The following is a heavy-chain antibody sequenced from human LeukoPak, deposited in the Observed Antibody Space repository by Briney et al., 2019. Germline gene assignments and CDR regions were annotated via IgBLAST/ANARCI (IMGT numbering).Heavy chain of an antibody. D-gene: IGHD6-6*01. Sequence: GGSLRLSCAASEFPFRNYAMSWVRQAPGKGLEWVSAITDSGGNTYHADSVKGRFTISRDNSKNTLFLQMNSLRVEDTAVYYRAKGSSSPRPYYFDYWGQGTLVTVSS. V-gene: IGHV3-23*01. CDR1: EFPFRNYA. CDR2: ITDSGGNT. J-gene: IGHJ4*02. CDR3: AKGSSSPRPYYFDY.